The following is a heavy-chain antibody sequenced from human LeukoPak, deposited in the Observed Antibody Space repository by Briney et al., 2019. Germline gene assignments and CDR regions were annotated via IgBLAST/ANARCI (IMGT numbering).Heavy chain of an antibody. CDR2: FDPEDGET. V-gene: IGHV1-24*01. Sequence: ASVKVSCKVSGYTLTELSMHWVRQAPGKGLEWMGGFDPEDGETIYAQKFQGRVTMTEDTSTDTAYMELSSLRSEDTAVYYCATQNSGSYWVEAFDIWGQGTIVTVSS. D-gene: IGHD1-26*01. CDR3: ATQNSGSYWVEAFDI. CDR1: GYTLTELS. J-gene: IGHJ3*02.